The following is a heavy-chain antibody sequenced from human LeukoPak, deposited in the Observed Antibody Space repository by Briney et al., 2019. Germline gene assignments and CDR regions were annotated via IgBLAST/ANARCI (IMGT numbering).Heavy chain of an antibody. CDR3: AKDPLDPYDSSGCYSDY. J-gene: IGHJ4*02. D-gene: IGHD3-22*01. CDR1: GFTFSSYA. Sequence: GGSLRLSCAASGFTFSSYAMSWVRQAPGKGLEWVSAISGSGGSTYYADSVKGRFTISRDNSKNTLYLQMNSLGAEDTAVYYCAKDPLDPYDSSGCYSDYWGQGTLVTVSS. CDR2: ISGSGGST. V-gene: IGHV3-23*01.